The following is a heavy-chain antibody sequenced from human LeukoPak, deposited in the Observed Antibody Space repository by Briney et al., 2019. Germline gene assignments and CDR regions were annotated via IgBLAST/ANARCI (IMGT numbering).Heavy chain of an antibody. J-gene: IGHJ4*02. Sequence: ASVKVSCKTSGYTFTSLYIHWVRQAPGQGLEWMGRIDPNRGDRKFAQRFQDRVTFTTDASISTAYMELSSLGSDDRAVYYCARDNYDKRFDYWGQGALVTVSP. D-gene: IGHD3-22*01. V-gene: IGHV1-2*06. CDR1: GYTFTSLY. CDR3: ARDNYDKRFDY. CDR2: IDPNRGDR.